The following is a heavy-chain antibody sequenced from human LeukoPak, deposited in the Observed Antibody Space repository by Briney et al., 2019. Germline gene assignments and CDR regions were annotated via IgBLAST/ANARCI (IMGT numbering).Heavy chain of an antibody. CDR3: ARVKWELPGDDAFDI. J-gene: IGHJ3*02. CDR2: IYYSGST. D-gene: IGHD1-26*01. V-gene: IGHV4-59*01. Sequence: SETLSITCTVSGGSISSYYWSWIRQPPGKGLEWIGYIYYSGSTNYNPSPKSRVTISVDTSKNQFSLKLSSVTAADTAVYYCARVKWELPGDDAFDIWGQGTMVAVSS. CDR1: GGSISSYY.